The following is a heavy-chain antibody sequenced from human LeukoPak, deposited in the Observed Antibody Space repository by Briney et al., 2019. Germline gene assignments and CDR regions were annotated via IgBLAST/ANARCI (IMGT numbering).Heavy chain of an antibody. D-gene: IGHD1-26*01. CDR2: IYGSGVSI. V-gene: IGHV3-23*01. Sequence: PGGSPRLSCVASGFTFKNYVMNWVRQAPGKGLEWLATIYGSGVSISYADSVKGRFTISRDNSNNTLYLQMNSLRAEDTAMYYCAKDLGWELPAEAYWGQGILVTVSS. CDR3: AKDLGWELPAEAY. CDR1: GFTFKNYV. J-gene: IGHJ4*02.